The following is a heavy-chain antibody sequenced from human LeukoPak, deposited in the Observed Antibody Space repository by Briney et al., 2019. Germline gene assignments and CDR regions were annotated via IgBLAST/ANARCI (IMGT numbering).Heavy chain of an antibody. V-gene: IGHV3-7*01. CDR3: AREMFLWSGYYSAYYFDY. CDR2: IKQDGSEK. D-gene: IGHD3-3*01. Sequence: GGSLTLSCAASGFTFSSYWMSWVRQAPGKGLEWVANIKQDGSEKYYVDSVKGRFTISRDNAKNSLYLQMNSLRAEDTAVYYCAREMFLWSGYYSAYYFDYWGQGTLVTVSS. J-gene: IGHJ4*02. CDR1: GFTFSSYW.